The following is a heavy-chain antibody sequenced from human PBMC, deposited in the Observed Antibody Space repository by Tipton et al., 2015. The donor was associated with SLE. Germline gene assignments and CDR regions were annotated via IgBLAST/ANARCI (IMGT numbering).Heavy chain of an antibody. Sequence: TLSLTCAVSGYSISSGYYWGWIRQPPGRGLEWIGGFFQSGSTYYNPSLTSRVTISVDTSKNQFSLKLTSVTAADTAVYYCAGYDFWIGNDSFDNWGQGTMVIVSS. CDR1: GYSISSGYY. CDR2: FFQSGST. V-gene: IGHV4-38-2*01. J-gene: IGHJ3*02. CDR3: AGYDFWIGNDSFDN. D-gene: IGHD3-3*01.